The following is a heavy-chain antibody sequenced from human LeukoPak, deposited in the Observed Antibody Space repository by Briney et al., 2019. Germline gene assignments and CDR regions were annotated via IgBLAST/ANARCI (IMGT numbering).Heavy chain of an antibody. Sequence: GGSLRLSCAASGFTLSSYEMNWVRQAPGKGLEWVAYISSSGSAIYDAESVKDRFTISRENAKNSLYLQMNSLRVEDTAVYYCGRDAGPTRYYYGMDVWGQGTTVTVSS. CDR2: ISSSGSAI. D-gene: IGHD3-10*01. CDR3: GRDAGPTRYYYGMDV. V-gene: IGHV3-48*03. CDR1: GFTLSSYE. J-gene: IGHJ6*02.